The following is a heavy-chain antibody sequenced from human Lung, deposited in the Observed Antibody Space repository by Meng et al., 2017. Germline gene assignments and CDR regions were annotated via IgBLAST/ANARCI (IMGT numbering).Heavy chain of an antibody. J-gene: IGHJ4*02. D-gene: IGHD6-13*01. CDR3: AKDLSKQQQLGELDY. CDR1: GFPFRSYG. V-gene: IGHV3-30*18. Sequence: QVQLVEAGGGVVQPGRSLRLSGAASGFPFRSYGMHWVRQAPGKGLEWVAVISYDGSNKYYADSVKGRFTISRDNSKNTLYLQMNSLRAEDTAVYYCAKDLSKQQQLGELDYWGQGTLVTVSS. CDR2: ISYDGSNK.